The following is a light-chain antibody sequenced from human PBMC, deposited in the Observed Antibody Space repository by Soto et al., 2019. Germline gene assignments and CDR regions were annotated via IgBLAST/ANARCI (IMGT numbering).Light chain of an antibody. J-gene: IGLJ2*01. CDR2: DVS. V-gene: IGLV2-14*03. CDR3: TSFTSRNTVL. CDR1: SSDVGGYNS. Sequence: SALTQPASVSGSPGQSITISCTGTSSDVGGYNSVSWYQQHPGKAPKLMIYDVSNRPSGVSNRFSGSKSGNTASLTISGLQAEDEADYYCTSFTSRNTVLFGGGTKVTVL.